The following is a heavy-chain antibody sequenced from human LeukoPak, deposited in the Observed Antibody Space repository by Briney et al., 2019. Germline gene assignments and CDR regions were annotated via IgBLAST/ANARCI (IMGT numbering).Heavy chain of an antibody. V-gene: IGHV3-11*04. CDR1: GFTFSDYY. CDR2: ISNSGSTI. J-gene: IGHJ4*02. CDR3: ARSWASNYGDY. Sequence: GGSLRLSCAASGFTFSDYYMSWIRQAPGKGLEWVSYISNSGSTIYYADSLKGRFTVSRDNAKNSLYLQMISLRDEDTAVYYCARSWASNYGDYWGQGTLVTVSS. D-gene: IGHD4-11*01.